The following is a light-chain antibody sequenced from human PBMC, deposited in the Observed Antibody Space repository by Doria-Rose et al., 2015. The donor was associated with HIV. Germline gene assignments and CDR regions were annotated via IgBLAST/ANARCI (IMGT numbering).Light chain of an antibody. Sequence: WLQQKPGKDPKALIYAASSLQSGVLSKCSGSGSGTDFTLTISSLQPEDFATYYCQQYNSYPFTFGGGTKVEIK. J-gene: IGKJ4*01. CDR2: AAS. CDR3: QQYNSYPFT. V-gene: IGKV1-16*02.